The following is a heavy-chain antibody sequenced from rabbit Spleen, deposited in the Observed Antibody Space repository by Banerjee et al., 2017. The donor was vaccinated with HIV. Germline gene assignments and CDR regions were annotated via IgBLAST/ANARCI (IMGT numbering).Heavy chain of an antibody. V-gene: IGHV1S40*01. CDR2: IYSSSGST. Sequence: QSLEESGGDLVKPGASLTLTCTASGFTLSSYRMSWVRQAPGKGLELIACIYSSSGSTWYASWAKGRFTVSKTSSTTVTLQMTSLTAADTATYFCARDLIGIIGWNFYLWGPGTLVTVS. J-gene: IGHJ4*01. D-gene: IGHD1-1*01. CDR3: ARDLIGIIGWNFYL. CDR1: GFTLSSYR.